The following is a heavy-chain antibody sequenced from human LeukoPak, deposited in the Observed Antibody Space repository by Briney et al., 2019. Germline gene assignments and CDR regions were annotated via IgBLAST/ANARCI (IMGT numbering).Heavy chain of an antibody. CDR3: ARDPYDKGGYAAFDI. CDR1: GFTFKGYC. V-gene: IGHV3-7*01. Sequence: GGSLRLSCEASGFTFKGYCMTWVRQIPGAGLEWVANIKQDGKSKNYVDSVKGRFTVSRDNARNSLFLQMDSLRGEDTAVYYCARDPYDKGGYAAFDIWGQGTVVTVSS. J-gene: IGHJ3*02. D-gene: IGHD3-22*01. CDR2: IKQDGKSK.